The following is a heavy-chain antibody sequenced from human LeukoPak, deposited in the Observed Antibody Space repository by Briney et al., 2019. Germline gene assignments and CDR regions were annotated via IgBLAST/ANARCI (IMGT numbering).Heavy chain of an antibody. CDR3: ARVRGIVGAPPGYFDY. CDR2: INHSGST. Sequence: PSETLSLTCAVYGGSFSGYYWSWIRQPPGKGLEWIGEINHSGSTNYNPSLKSRVTISVDTSKNQFSLRVSSVTAADTAVYYCARVRGIVGAPPGYFDYWGQGTLVTVSS. D-gene: IGHD1-26*01. CDR1: GGSFSGYY. J-gene: IGHJ4*02. V-gene: IGHV4-34*01.